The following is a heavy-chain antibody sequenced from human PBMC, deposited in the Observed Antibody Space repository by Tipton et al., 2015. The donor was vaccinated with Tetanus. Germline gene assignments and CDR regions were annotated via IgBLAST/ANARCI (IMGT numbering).Heavy chain of an antibody. Sequence: SLRLSCAASGFSFSSYAMTWVRQAPGRGLEWVSAISGSGEGKFYADSVKGRFTISRDISKDKVFLHMDSVRPEDTAVYYCARVPLGGGYLDIWGRGTLVTVSS. CDR3: ARVPLGGGYLDI. V-gene: IGHV3-23*01. CDR2: ISGSGEGK. CDR1: GFSFSSYA. D-gene: IGHD2-15*01. J-gene: IGHJ2*01.